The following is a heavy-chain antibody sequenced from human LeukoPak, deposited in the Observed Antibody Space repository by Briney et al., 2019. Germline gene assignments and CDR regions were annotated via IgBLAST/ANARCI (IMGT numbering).Heavy chain of an antibody. CDR2: ISAYNGIT. CDR1: GYTFTSYG. V-gene: IGHV1-18*01. J-gene: IGHJ4*02. D-gene: IGHD1-26*01. CDR3: ARDYISGIVGATESFDY. Sequence: ASVKVSCKASGYTFTSYGISWVRQAPGQGLEWMGWISAYNGITNYAQKLQGRVTMTTDRSTSTAYMEVRSLTSDDTAVYYCARDYISGIVGATESFDYWGQGTLVTVSS.